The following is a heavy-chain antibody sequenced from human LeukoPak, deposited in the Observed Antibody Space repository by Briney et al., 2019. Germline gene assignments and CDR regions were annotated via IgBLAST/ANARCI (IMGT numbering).Heavy chain of an antibody. Sequence: GGSLRLSCAASGFTFSDHYMSWIRQAPGKGLEWVAVISYDGSNKYYADSVKGRFTISRDNSKNTLYLQMNSLRAEDTAVYYCARGLIVGATSLFDYWGQGTLVTVSS. V-gene: IGHV3-30*03. CDR3: ARGLIVGATSLFDY. D-gene: IGHD1-26*01. CDR2: ISYDGSNK. CDR1: GFTFSDHY. J-gene: IGHJ4*02.